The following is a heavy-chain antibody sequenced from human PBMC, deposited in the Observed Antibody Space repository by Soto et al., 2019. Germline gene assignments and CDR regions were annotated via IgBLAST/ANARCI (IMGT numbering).Heavy chain of an antibody. V-gene: IGHV3-21*01. CDR3: ARITLLTGYYDSFDI. D-gene: IGHD3-9*01. CDR2: ISSSSSYI. Sequence: EVQLVESGVGLVKPGGSLRLSCAASGFTFSSYTLNWVRQAPGKGLEWVSSISSSSSYISYAASVKGRFTISRDDAKNSLYLQMNSLRAEDTAVYYCARITLLTGYYDSFDIWGQGTMVTVAS. CDR1: GFTFSSYT. J-gene: IGHJ3*02.